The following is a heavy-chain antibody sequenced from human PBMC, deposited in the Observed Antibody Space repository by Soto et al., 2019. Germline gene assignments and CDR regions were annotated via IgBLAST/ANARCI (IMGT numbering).Heavy chain of an antibody. J-gene: IGHJ6*02. V-gene: IGHV4-39*01. D-gene: IGHD1-26*01. Sequence: SETLSLTCTVSGGSISSSSYYWGWIRQPPGKGLEWIGSIYYSGSTYYNPSLKSRVTISVDTSKNQFSLKLSSVTAADTAVYYCARIEVGATICYYGMDVWGQGTTVTV. CDR3: ARIEVGATICYYGMDV. CDR1: GGSISSSSYY. CDR2: IYYSGST.